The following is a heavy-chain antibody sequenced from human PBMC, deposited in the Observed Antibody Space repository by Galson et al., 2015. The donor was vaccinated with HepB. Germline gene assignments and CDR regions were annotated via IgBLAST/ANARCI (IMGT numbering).Heavy chain of an antibody. J-gene: IGHJ5*02. Sequence: SGAEVKKPGESLRISCKGSGYSFPNYWIGWVRQMPGKGLEWMGIIYPDDSDTRYSPSFQGQVTISADKSITTAYLQWSSLKASDTAMYYCARLSGYSSPGDWFDPWGQGTLVTVSS. D-gene: IGHD6-13*01. CDR1: GYSFPNYW. V-gene: IGHV5-51*03. CDR2: IYPDDSDT. CDR3: ARLSGYSSPGDWFDP.